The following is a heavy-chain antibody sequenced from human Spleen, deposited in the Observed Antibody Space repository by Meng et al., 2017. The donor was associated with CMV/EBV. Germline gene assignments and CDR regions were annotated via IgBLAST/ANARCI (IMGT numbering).Heavy chain of an antibody. V-gene: IGHV4-61*01. CDR1: GGSVCGGSYQ. J-gene: IGHJ6*02. CDR2: IYYTGST. Sequence: GSLRLSCTVSGGSVCGGSYQWSWIRQPPGKGLEWIGYIYYTGSTTYSPSLKSRVTIMVDASKNQFSLKLSAVTAADTAVYYCARQTFYDFWSGVKSGMDVWGQGTPVTVSS. CDR3: ARQTFYDFWSGVKSGMDV. D-gene: IGHD3-3*01.